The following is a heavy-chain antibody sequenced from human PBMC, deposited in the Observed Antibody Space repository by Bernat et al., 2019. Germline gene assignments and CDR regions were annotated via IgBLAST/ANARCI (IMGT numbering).Heavy chain of an antibody. CDR2: IWYDGSNK. V-gene: IGHV3-33*06. Sequence: QVQLVESGGGVVQPGGSLRLSCVGSGFTFRSHGMHWIRQAPGKGLDWVAVIWYDGSNKYYAESVKGRFTISRDNFKNTVYLQMNSLRAEDTAVYHCAKGGDYSSSGFDYWGQGTLVTVSS. J-gene: IGHJ4*02. D-gene: IGHD6-6*01. CDR1: GFTFRSHG. CDR3: AKGGDYSSSGFDY.